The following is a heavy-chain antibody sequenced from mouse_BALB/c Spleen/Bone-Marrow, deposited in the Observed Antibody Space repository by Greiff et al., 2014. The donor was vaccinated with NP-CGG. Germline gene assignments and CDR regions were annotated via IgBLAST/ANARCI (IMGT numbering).Heavy chain of an antibody. CDR3: ARITTATGAMDY. J-gene: IGHJ4*01. V-gene: IGHV2-9*02. CDR1: GFSLTSYG. D-gene: IGHD1-2*01. CDR2: IWADGST. Sequence: QVQLKESGPGLVAPSQSLSISCNVSGFSLTSYGVHWVRQPPGKGLEWLGVIWADGSTNYNSALMSRLSISKDNSKSQVFLKMNSLQTDDTAMYYCARITTATGAMDYWGQGTSVTVSS.